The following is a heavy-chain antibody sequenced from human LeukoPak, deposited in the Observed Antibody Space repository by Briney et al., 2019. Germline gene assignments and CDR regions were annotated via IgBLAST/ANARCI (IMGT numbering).Heavy chain of an antibody. CDR3: ARDAPRSGSIARFDY. CDR2: ISAYNGNT. J-gene: IGHJ4*02. Sequence: ASVTVSCKASGYTFTSYGISWVRQAPGQGLEWMGWISAYNGNTNYAQKLQGRVTMTTDTSTSTAYMELRSLRSDDTAVYYCARDAPRSGSIARFDYWGQGTLVTVSS. V-gene: IGHV1-18*01. CDR1: GYTFTSYG. D-gene: IGHD3-3*01.